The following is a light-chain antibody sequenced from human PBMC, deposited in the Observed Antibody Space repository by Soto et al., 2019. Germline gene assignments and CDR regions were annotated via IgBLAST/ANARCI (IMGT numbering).Light chain of an antibody. CDR3: QTWDTGARVV. J-gene: IGLJ2*01. V-gene: IGLV4-69*01. CDR2: LSSDGSH. Sequence: QSVLTQSPSASASLGASVKLTCTLSSGHSSYAIAWHQQQPEKGPRYLTKLSSDGSHSKGDGIPDRFSGSSSGAERYLTISSLQSEDEADYYCQTWDTGARVVFGGGTKVTVL. CDR1: SGHSSYA.